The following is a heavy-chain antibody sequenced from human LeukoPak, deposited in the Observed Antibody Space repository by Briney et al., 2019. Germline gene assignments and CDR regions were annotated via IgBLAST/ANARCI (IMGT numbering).Heavy chain of an antibody. J-gene: IGHJ3*02. CDR2: IRYDGGNE. CDR3: AKGISGWPLIDAFDI. CDR1: GFTFSSYG. V-gene: IGHV3-30*02. Sequence: PGGSLRLSCAASGFTFSSYGMHWVRQAPGKGLEWVAFIRYDGGNEHYADSVEGRFTISRDNSMNTLYLQMNSLRAEDTALYYCAKGISGWPLIDAFDIWGQGTMVTVSS. D-gene: IGHD6-19*01.